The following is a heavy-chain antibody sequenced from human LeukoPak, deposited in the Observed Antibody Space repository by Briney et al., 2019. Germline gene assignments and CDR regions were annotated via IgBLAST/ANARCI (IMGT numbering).Heavy chain of an antibody. V-gene: IGHV3-21*01. CDR2: ISSSSSYI. D-gene: IGHD3-3*01. CDR1: GFTFSSYS. CDR3: ARDTSTILEWSNYYFDY. Sequence: GGSLRLSCAASGFTFSSYSMNWVRQAPGKGLEWVSSISSSSSYIYYADSVKGRFTISRDNAKNSLYLQMNSLRAEDTAVYYCARDTSTILEWSNYYFDYWGQGTLVTVSS. J-gene: IGHJ4*02.